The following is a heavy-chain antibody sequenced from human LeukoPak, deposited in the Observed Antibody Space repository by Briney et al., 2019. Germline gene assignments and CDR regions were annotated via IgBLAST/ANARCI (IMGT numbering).Heavy chain of an antibody. CDR2: IYTSGST. D-gene: IGHD3-22*01. CDR1: GGSISSYY. V-gene: IGHV4-4*07. CDR3: ARMGGMYYYDSSGCFDY. J-gene: IGHJ4*02. Sequence: SETLSLTCTVSGGSISSYYWSWIRQPAGKGLEWIGRIYTSGSTDYNPSLKSRVTMSVDTSKNQFSLKLSSVTAADTAVYYCARMGGMYYYDSSGCFDYWGQGTLVTVSS.